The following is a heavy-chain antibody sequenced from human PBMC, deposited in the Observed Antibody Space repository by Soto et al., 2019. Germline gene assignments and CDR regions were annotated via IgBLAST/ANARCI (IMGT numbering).Heavy chain of an antibody. J-gene: IGHJ3*02. V-gene: IGHV3-7*01. D-gene: IGHD3-22*01. CDR2: IKQNGSEK. CDR3: ARSSGAAYDI. Sequence: PGGSLRLSCATSGFTFTSYWMSWVRQAPGKGLEWVANIKQNGSEKYYVDSVKGRFTLSRDNAKSSLCLQMNSLRAEDTAVYYCARSSGAAYDIWGQGTMVTVS. CDR1: GFTFTSYW.